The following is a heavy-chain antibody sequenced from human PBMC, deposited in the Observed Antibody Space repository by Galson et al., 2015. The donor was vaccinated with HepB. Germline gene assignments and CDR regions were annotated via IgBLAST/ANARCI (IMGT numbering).Heavy chain of an antibody. J-gene: IGHJ6*02. CDR3: ARARARDYYYYYGMDV. CDR1: GFTFSSYA. Sequence: SLRLSCAASGFTFSSYAMHWVRQAPGKGLEWVAVISYDGSNKYYADSVKGRFTISRDNSKNTLYLQMNSLRAEDTAVYYCARARARDYYYYYGMDVWGQGTTVTVSS. CDR2: ISYDGSNK. V-gene: IGHV3-30*04.